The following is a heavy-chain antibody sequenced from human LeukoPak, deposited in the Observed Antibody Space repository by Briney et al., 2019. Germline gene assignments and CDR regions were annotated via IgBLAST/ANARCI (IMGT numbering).Heavy chain of an antibody. CDR3: ARGGGGTIFGVANFDY. CDR2: IYTSGST. J-gene: IGHJ4*02. CDR1: GGSISSGSYY. V-gene: IGHV4-61*02. Sequence: PSETLSLTCTVSGGSISSGSYYWSWIRQPAGKGLEWIGRIYTSGSTNYNPSLKSRVTISVDTSKNQFSLKLSSVTAADTAVYYCARGGGGTIFGVANFDYWGQGTLVTVSS. D-gene: IGHD3-3*01.